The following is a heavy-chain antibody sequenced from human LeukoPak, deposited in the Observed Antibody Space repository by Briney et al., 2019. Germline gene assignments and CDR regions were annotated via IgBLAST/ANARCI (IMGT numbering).Heavy chain of an antibody. CDR2: INPSGGST. CDR1: GYTFTSYY. V-gene: IGHV1-46*01. D-gene: IGHD3-10*01. J-gene: IGHJ4*02. Sequence: GASVKVSCKASGYTFTSYYMHWVRQAPGQGLEWVGIINPSGGSTSYAQKFQGRVTMTRDTSTSTVYMELSSLRSEDTAVYYCARALRYYYGSVTSYFDYWGQGTLVTVSS. CDR3: ARALRYYYGSVTSYFDY.